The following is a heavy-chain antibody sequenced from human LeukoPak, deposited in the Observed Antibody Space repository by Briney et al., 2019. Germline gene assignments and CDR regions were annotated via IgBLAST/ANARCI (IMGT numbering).Heavy chain of an antibody. J-gene: IGHJ4*02. CDR3: ARATHYSSSWDHDY. CDR1: GSSFTSYW. V-gene: IGHV5-51*01. Sequence: GASLKISCKGSGSSFTSYWIGWVRPMPGKGLEWMGIIYPGDSDTRYRPSFQGQVTISATTSITTSYLQWSSLKASDTAMYYCARATHYSSSWDHDYWGQGTLVTVSS. D-gene: IGHD6-13*01. CDR2: IYPGDSDT.